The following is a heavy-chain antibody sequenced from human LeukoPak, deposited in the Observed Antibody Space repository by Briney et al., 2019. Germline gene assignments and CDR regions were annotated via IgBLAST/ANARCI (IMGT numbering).Heavy chain of an antibody. CDR1: GGSINSYY. CDR3: ARYEEFSTGHSASSPRHYFDH. J-gene: IGHJ4*02. CDR2: IYYTGST. Sequence: KPSETLSLTCTVSGGSINSYYWSWIRQPPGKGLECIGHIYYTGSTYYKPSLESRVTISVDTAKNQISLKLSSVTAADTAVYYCARYEEFSTGHSASSPRHYFDHWGQGTLVTVSS. D-gene: IGHD3/OR15-3a*01. V-gene: IGHV4-59*01.